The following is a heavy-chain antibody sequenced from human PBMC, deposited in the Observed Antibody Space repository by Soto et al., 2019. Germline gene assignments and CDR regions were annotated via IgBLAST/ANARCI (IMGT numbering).Heavy chain of an antibody. Sequence: ESGGGLVQPGGSLRLSCAASGLTFSSYPMSWVRQAPGKGLQWVSSISVSAGTTYYADSVKGRFTISRDNSKNTLYLQMNSLRAEDTAVYYCAKDGIRGIHIDNWGQGTLVTVSS. CDR3: AKDGIRGIHIDN. CDR1: GLTFSSYP. CDR2: ISVSAGTT. J-gene: IGHJ4*02. V-gene: IGHV3-23*01.